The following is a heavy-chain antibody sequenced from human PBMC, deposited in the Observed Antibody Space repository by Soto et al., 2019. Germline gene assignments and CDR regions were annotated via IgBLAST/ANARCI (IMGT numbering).Heavy chain of an antibody. J-gene: IGHJ4*02. D-gene: IGHD2-2*01. Sequence: SETLSLTCTVSGGSVSNSNYYWGWIRQSPGKGLEWIGSVYYRGRSYSKSSVKSRVTISVDTSKNQFSLNLNSVTASDTAVYFCVSQRTSVPTQAYFDYWGPGALVTV. CDR2: VYYRGRS. CDR1: GGSVSNSNYY. CDR3: VSQRTSVPTQAYFDY. V-gene: IGHV4-39*01.